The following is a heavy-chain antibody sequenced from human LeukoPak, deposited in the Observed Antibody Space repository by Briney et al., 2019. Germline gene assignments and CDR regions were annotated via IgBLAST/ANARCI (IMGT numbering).Heavy chain of an antibody. D-gene: IGHD3-10*01. CDR3: AVRGADFDY. V-gene: IGHV3-33*01. Sequence: GGSLRLSCAASGFTFSSYGMHWVRQAPGKGLEWVAVIWYDGSNKYYADSVKGRFTISRDNSKNTLYLQMNSLRAEGTAVYYCAVRGADFDYWGQGTLVTVSS. CDR1: GFTFSSYG. J-gene: IGHJ4*02. CDR2: IWYDGSNK.